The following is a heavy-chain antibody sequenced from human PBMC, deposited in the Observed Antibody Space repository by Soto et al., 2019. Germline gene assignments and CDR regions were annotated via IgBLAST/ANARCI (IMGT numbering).Heavy chain of an antibody. CDR3: ARVIVVGEASYYYYYYGMDV. V-gene: IGHV1-69*06. J-gene: IGHJ6*02. CDR2: IIPIFGTA. Sequence: SVKVSCKASGGTFGSYAISWVRQAPGQGLEWMGGIIPIFGTANYAQKFQGRVTITADKSTSTAYMELSSLRSEDTAVYYCARVIVVGEASYYYYYYGMDVWGQGTTVTVSS. CDR1: GGTFGSYA. D-gene: IGHD2-2*01.